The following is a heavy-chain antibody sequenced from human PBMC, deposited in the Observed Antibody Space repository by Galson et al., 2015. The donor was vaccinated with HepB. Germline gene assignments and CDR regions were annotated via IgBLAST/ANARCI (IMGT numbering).Heavy chain of an antibody. V-gene: IGHV3-48*03. D-gene: IGHD3-3*01. Sequence: SLRLSCAASGFTFSSYEMNWVRQAPGKGLEWVSYISSSGSTIYYADSVKGRFTISRDNSKNTLYLQMNSLRAEDTAVYYCAKKDDFWSGYLDYWGQGTLVTVSS. CDR3: AKKDDFWSGYLDY. J-gene: IGHJ4*02. CDR2: ISSSGSTI. CDR1: GFTFSSYE.